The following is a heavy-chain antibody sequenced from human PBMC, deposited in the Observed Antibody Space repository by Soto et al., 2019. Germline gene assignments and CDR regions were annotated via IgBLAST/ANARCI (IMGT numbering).Heavy chain of an antibody. D-gene: IGHD6-19*01. CDR3: ARQGRNSSGWYFFYFDY. CDR1: GGTFSSYA. J-gene: IGHJ4*02. Sequence: QVQLVQSGAEVKKPGSSVKVSCKASGGTFSSYAISWVRQAPGQGLEWMGGIIPIFGTANYAQKFQGRVTITADESTSTAYMELSSLRSEDTTVYYCARQGRNSSGWYFFYFDYWGQGPLVTVSS. CDR2: IIPIFGTA. V-gene: IGHV1-69*01.